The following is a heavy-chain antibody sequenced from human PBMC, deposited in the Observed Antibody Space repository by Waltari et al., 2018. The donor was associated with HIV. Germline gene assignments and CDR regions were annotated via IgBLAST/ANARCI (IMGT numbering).Heavy chain of an antibody. CDR2: IYYTGTM. D-gene: IGHD3-22*01. J-gene: IGHJ4*02. CDR1: GGSVVRRTHN. V-gene: IGHV4-39*01. Sequence: QLPPQESGPGLAKPSETLSLTCTLPGGSVVRRTHNWGWIRQPPGNGPEWIASIYYTGTMFYKSSLKTRVTISVDTSKNQFSLKVTSVTAADTAVYYCARSLRTYYDRGYFDSWGQGTLVTVSS. CDR3: ARSLRTYYDRGYFDS.